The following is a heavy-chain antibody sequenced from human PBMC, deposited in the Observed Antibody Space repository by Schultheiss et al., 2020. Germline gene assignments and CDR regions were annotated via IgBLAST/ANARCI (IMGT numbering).Heavy chain of an antibody. CDR1: GITFGDSA. J-gene: IGHJ4*02. CDR2: IRSKAFGGTT. CDR3: SRGNRVLGSN. Sequence: GSLRLACTASGITFGDSAMSWFRQAPGKGLEWVGFIRSKAFGGTTEYAASVKGRFTISRDDSKSIAYLQMNSLKTEDTAVYYCSRGNRVLGSNWGQGTLVTVSS. D-gene: IGHD1-14*01. V-gene: IGHV3-49*03.